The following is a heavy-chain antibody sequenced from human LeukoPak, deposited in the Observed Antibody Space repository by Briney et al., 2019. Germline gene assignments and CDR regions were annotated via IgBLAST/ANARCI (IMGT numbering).Heavy chain of an antibody. D-gene: IGHD6-19*01. CDR2: IYTGGST. CDR1: GFTFSNYY. J-gene: IGHJ4*02. CDR3: ARNFDSGWSYDY. V-gene: IGHV3-53*01. Sequence: GGSLRLSCSASGFTFSNYYMSWVRQAPGKGLEWVSLIYTGGSTYYADFGKGRFTISRDNSKNTLYLQMDNLRVEDTAVYYCARNFDSGWSYDYWGQGTLVTVSS.